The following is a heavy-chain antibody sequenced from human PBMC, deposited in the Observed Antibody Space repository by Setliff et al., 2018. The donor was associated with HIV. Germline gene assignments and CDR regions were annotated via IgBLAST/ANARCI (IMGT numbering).Heavy chain of an antibody. Sequence: PGGSLRLSCAAPGFTFSSYRMNWVRQAPGKGLEWVSSITSSSSYIYYVDSVKGRFTISRDNAQNSLYLQMNSLRAEDTAVYYCAKDSIEASATGYYFDYWGRGTLVTVSS. J-gene: IGHJ4*02. CDR2: ITSSSSYI. V-gene: IGHV3-21*04. CDR1: GFTFSSYR. D-gene: IGHD6-6*01. CDR3: AKDSIEASATGYYFDY.